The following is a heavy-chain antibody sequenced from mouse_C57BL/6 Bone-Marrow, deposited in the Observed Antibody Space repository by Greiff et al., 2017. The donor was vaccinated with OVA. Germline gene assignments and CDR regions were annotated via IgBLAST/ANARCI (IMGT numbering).Heavy chain of an antibody. CDR3: TTYGAFAY. CDR2: IYPGNSDT. D-gene: IGHD1-1*01. Sequence: EVQLQQSGTVLARPGASVKMSCKTSGYTFTSYWMHWVKQRPGQGLEWIGDIYPGNSDTSYNQKFKGKATLTAVTSASTAYMELSSLTTEDSAVYYCTTYGAFAYWGQGTLVTVSA. J-gene: IGHJ3*01. V-gene: IGHV1-5*01. CDR1: GYTFTSYW.